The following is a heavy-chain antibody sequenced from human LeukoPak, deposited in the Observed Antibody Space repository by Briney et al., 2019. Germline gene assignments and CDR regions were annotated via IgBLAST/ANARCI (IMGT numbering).Heavy chain of an antibody. D-gene: IGHD2-15*01. CDR1: GFTFSDHY. CDR2: ISFSHHT. J-gene: IGHJ4*02. CDR3: ARYCSIGSCFDY. V-gene: IGHV3-11*06. Sequence: PGGSLRLSCAASGFTFSDHYMSWIRQAPGKGLEWISYISFSHHTNYADSVKGRFTISRDDARNSLFLQMNSLRADDTAVYYCARYCSIGSCFDYWGQGALVTVSS.